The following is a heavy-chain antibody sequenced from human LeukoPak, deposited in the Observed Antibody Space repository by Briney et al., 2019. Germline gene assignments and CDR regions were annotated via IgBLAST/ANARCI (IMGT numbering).Heavy chain of an antibody. V-gene: IGHV3-23*01. Sequence: PGGSLRLSCAASGFTFSSYAMSWVRQAPGKGLEWVSAISGSGGSTYYADSVKGRFTISRDNSKNTLYLQMNSLKTEDTAVYYCTTDHLYDSSGYYRGFDYWGQGTLVTVSS. D-gene: IGHD3-22*01. J-gene: IGHJ4*02. CDR1: GFTFSSYA. CDR3: TTDHLYDSSGYYRGFDY. CDR2: ISGSGGST.